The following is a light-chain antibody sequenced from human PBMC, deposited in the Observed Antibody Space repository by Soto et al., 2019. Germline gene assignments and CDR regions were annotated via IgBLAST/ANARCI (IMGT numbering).Light chain of an antibody. Sequence: DIQMTQSPSSVSASVGDRVTITCRASQGISSWLAWYQQKPGKAPKILIYAASSLQSGVTSRFDGSGSRTPFTLTNGSLQPEDFPTYYCQKANSFQYTFGQGTKLEIK. J-gene: IGKJ2*01. CDR2: AAS. V-gene: IGKV1-12*01. CDR3: QKANSFQYT. CDR1: QGISSW.